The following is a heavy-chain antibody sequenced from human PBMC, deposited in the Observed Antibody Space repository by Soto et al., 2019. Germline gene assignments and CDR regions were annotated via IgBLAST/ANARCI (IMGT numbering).Heavy chain of an antibody. V-gene: IGHV1-18*04. Sequence: QVQLVQSGAEVKEPGDSVRVSCEASGYTFTAYYIHWVRRAPGQGLEWMGWISAYNHKANYAPNIQDRVTMTIDTSTSTAHMEMRSLRPDDTAVYYCARQHNDLWTDSPDFDYWGQGTLVTVSA. CDR3: ARQHNDLWTDSPDFDY. D-gene: IGHD3-9*01. CDR1: GYTFTAYY. CDR2: ISAYNHKA. J-gene: IGHJ4*02.